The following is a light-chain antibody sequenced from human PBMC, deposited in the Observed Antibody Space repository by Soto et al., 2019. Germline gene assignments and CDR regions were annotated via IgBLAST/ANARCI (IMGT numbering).Light chain of an antibody. CDR1: SSDVGDYNH. Sequence: QSALTQPPSVSGSPGQSVTISCTGTSSDVGDYNHVSWYQQSPGTVPKLIIYEVSSRPSGVPDRFSGSKSGNTASLTISGLQAEDEADYYCNLYTSSNTYVFRTGTKLTVL. CDR2: EVS. V-gene: IGLV2-18*01. CDR3: NLYTSSNTYV. J-gene: IGLJ1*01.